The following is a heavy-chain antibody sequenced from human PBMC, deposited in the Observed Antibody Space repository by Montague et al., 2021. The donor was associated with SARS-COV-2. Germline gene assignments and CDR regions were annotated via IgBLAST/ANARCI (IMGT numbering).Heavy chain of an antibody. D-gene: IGHD2-21*02. CDR1: GGSISSGGYY. V-gene: IGHV4-31*03. CDR2: IYYSGST. Sequence: TLSLSCTVSGGSISSGGYYWSWIRQHPGKGLEWIGYIYYSGSTYYNPSLKSRVTISVDTSKNQFSLKLSSVTAADTAVYYCARVPIALVTAIRYFDLWGRGTLVTVSS. CDR3: ARVPIALVTAIRYFDL. J-gene: IGHJ2*01.